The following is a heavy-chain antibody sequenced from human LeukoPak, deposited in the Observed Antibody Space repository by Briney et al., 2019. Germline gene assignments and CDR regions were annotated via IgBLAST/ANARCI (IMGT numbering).Heavy chain of an antibody. CDR1: GFTFSSYW. V-gene: IGHV3-7*01. Sequence: GGSLRLSCAASGFTFSSYWMSWVRQAPGKGLEWVANIKQDGSEKYYVDSVKGRFAISRDNSKNTLSLQMNSLRPEDTAVYYCAKGGSGWSPGDYLDSWGQG. CDR2: IKQDGSEK. CDR3: AKGGSGWSPGDYLDS. J-gene: IGHJ4*02. D-gene: IGHD6-19*01.